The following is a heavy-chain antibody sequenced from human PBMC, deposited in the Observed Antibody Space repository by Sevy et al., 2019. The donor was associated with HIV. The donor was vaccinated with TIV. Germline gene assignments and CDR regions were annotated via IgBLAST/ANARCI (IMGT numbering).Heavy chain of an antibody. V-gene: IGHV3-30-3*01. D-gene: IGHD4-17*01. CDR2: ISYDGSNK. J-gene: IGHJ5*02. CDR1: GFTFSSYA. Sequence: GGSLRLSCAASGFTFSSYAMHWVRQAPGKGLEWVVVISYDGSNKYYADSVKGRFTISRDNSKNTLYLQMNSLRAEDTAVYYCARSVRLYNWFDPWGQGTLVTVSS. CDR3: ARSVRLYNWFDP.